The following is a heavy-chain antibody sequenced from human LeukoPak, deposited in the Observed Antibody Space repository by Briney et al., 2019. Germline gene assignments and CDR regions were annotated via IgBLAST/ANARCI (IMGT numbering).Heavy chain of an antibody. CDR1: GFTFSSYG. J-gene: IGHJ4*02. Sequence: GGSLRLSCAASGFTFSSYGMHRVRQAPGKGLEWVAVIWYDGSNKYYADSVKGRFTISRDNAKNSLYLQMNSLRAEDTAVYYCARDPASSSWFDYWGQGTLVTVSS. V-gene: IGHV3-33*01. CDR3: ARDPASSSWFDY. D-gene: IGHD6-13*01. CDR2: IWYDGSNK.